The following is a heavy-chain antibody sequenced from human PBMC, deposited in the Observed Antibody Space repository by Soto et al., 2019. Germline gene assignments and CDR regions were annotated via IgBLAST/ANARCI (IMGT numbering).Heavy chain of an antibody. V-gene: IGHV4-39*01. J-gene: IGHJ4*02. CDR3: ARGFSVDIVATITSFDY. Sequence: SETLSLTCTVSGGSISSSSYYWGWIRQPPGKGLEWTGSIYYSGSTYYNPSLKSRVTISVDTSKNQFSLKLSSVTAADTAVYYCARGFSVDIVATITSFDYWGQGTLVTVSS. CDR2: IYYSGST. CDR1: GGSISSSSYY. D-gene: IGHD5-12*01.